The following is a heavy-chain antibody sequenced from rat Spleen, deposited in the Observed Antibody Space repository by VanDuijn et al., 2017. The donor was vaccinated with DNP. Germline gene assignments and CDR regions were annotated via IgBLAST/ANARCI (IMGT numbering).Heavy chain of an antibody. Sequence: VQRKESGPGLVQPSQTLSLSCTVSGFSLTSNSVHWIRQVPGKVLEWVASITSSDANPYYPDSVKGRFTISRDTAQDTLYLQMNSLRPEDTATYYCARFDGYSYLYLMDVWGQGTSVTVSS. CDR2: ITSSDANP. CDR1: GFSLTSNS. D-gene: IGHD1-12*01. CDR3: ARFDGYSYLYLMDV. V-gene: IGHV5-31*01. J-gene: IGHJ4*01.